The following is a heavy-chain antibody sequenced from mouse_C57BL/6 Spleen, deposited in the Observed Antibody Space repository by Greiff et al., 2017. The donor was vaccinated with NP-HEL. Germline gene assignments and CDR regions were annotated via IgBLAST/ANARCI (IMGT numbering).Heavy chain of an antibody. V-gene: IGHV1-19*01. CDR3: ARAYYDYDGEFAC. D-gene: IGHD2-4*01. CDR2: INPYNGGT. CDR1: GYTFTDYY. Sequence: VQLQQSGPVLVKPGASVKMSCKASGYTFTDYYMNWVKQSHGKSLEWIGVINPYNGGTSYNQKFKGKATLTVDKSSSTAYMELNSLTSEDSAVYYCARAYYDYDGEFACWGQGTLVTVSA. J-gene: IGHJ3*01.